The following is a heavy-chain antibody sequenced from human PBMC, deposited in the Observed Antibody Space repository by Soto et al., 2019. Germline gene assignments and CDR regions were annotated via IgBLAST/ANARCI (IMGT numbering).Heavy chain of an antibody. V-gene: IGHV1-24*01. J-gene: IGHJ3*02. CDR3: ATGLGFRLAYCGGDCQGTAFDI. D-gene: IGHD2-21*02. Sequence: ASVKVSCKVSGYTLTELSMHWARQAPGKGLEWMGGFDPEDGETIYAQKFQGRVTMTEDTSTDTAYMELSSLRSEDTAVYYCATGLGFRLAYCGGDCQGTAFDIWGQGTMVTVSS. CDR1: GYTLTELS. CDR2: FDPEDGET.